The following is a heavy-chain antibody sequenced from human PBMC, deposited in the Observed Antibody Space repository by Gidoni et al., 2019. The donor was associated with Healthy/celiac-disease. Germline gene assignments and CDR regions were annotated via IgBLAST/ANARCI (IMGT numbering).Heavy chain of an antibody. D-gene: IGHD1-26*01. CDR3: AREWEYYFDY. CDR1: GVSISSGGYS. CDR2: IYHSWST. V-gene: IGHV4-30-2*01. Sequence: QLQLQESASGLVKPSQPLSLTCAVSGVSISSGGYSWSWIRQPPGKGLEWIRYIYHSWSTYYNPSLKSRVTISVDRAKNQFSRKRSAVTAADTAVYYCAREWEYYFDYWGQGTLVTVSS. J-gene: IGHJ4*02.